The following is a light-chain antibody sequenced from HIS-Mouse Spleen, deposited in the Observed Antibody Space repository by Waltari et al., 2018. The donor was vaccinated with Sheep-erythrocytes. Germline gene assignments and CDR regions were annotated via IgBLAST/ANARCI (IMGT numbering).Light chain of an antibody. CDR2: EGS. V-gene: IGLV2-23*01. CDR3: CSYAGSSTPWV. Sequence: QSALTQPSSVSGSPGHSIPISCTGTSRDVVRYNLVSWYQQHPGKAPKLMIYEGSKRPSGVSNRFSGSKSGNTASLTISGLQAEDEADYYCCSYAGSSTPWVFGGGTKLTVL. J-gene: IGLJ3*02. CDR1: SRDVVRYNL.